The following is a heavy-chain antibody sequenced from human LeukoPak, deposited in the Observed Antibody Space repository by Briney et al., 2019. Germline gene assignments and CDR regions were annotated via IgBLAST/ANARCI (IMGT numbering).Heavy chain of an antibody. V-gene: IGHV3-74*01. J-gene: IGHJ3*02. Sequence: GGSLRLSCAASGFTVSSNYMSWVRQAPGKGLVWVSRIYDDVSSTYYADSVKGRFTISRDDAKNTLYLQMNGLRAEDTAVYYCARVSGSRNFYFGAFDMWGQGTVVTVSS. CDR1: GFTVSSNY. CDR2: IYDDVSST. CDR3: ARVSGSRNFYFGAFDM. D-gene: IGHD3-10*01.